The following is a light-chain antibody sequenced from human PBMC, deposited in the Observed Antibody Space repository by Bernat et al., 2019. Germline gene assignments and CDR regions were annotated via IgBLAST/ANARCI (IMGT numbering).Light chain of an antibody. CDR2: ATS. CDR3: QQSFSTPLS. Sequence: EIQMTQSPSALSASLGDTVTITCRASAIIGANYLNWYQQRPGKAPQLLIYATSTLEPGVPSRFSGRGTGTSFTLTISGLQLEDCASYYCQQSFSTPLSFGGGTTVDI. CDR1: AIIGANY. V-gene: IGKV1-39*01. J-gene: IGKJ4*01.